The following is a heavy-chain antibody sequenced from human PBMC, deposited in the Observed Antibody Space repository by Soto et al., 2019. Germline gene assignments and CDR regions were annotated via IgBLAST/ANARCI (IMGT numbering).Heavy chain of an antibody. CDR3: ARGSTNGDYFPRYYYGMDV. CDR2: IYYSGST. J-gene: IGHJ6*02. CDR1: GGSISSGDYY. V-gene: IGHV4-30-4*01. Sequence: QVQLQESGPGLVKPSQTLSLTCTVSGGSISSGDYYWSWIRPPPGKGLEWIGYIYYSGSTYYNASLKSRVTISVDTSKNQFSLKLSSVTAADTAVDYCARGSTNGDYFPRYYYGMDVWGQGTTVTVSS. D-gene: IGHD4-17*01.